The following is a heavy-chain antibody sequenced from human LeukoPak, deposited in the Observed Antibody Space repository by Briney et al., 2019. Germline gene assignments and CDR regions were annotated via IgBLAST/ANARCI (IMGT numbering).Heavy chain of an antibody. J-gene: IGHJ4*02. Sequence: SETLSLTCTVSGGSITDYYWIWNRQPPGKGLEYIGYIYYNGATNYNPSLKSRVAISVDTSKNQFSLNLRSVTAADTAVYYCTRSDYSTHFNYWGPGTLVTVSS. CDR3: TRSDYSTHFNY. CDR1: GGSITDYY. CDR2: IYYNGAT. D-gene: IGHD2-15*01. V-gene: IGHV4-59*01.